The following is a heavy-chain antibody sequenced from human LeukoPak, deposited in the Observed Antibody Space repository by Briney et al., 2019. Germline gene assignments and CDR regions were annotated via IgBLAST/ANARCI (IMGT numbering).Heavy chain of an antibody. V-gene: IGHV4-38-2*02. CDR3: ARIAWGRLYY. D-gene: IGHD7-27*01. CDR2: IYQSGST. Sequence: PSETLSLTCSVSGYSISSGYYWGWIRQPPGKGLEWIGSIYQSGSTYFNPSLKSRVTISVDTSKNQFSLKLSSVSAADTAVYYRARIAWGRLYYWGQGILVTVSS. CDR1: GYSISSGYY. J-gene: IGHJ4*02.